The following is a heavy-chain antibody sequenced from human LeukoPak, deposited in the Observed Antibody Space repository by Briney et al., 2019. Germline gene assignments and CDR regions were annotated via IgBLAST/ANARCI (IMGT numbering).Heavy chain of an antibody. CDR2: INPHNAGT. J-gene: IGHJ6*03. D-gene: IGHD1-1*01. Sequence: ASVKVSCKASGYTFTGYYLHWVRQATGQGLEWMGWINPHNAGTNSAQKFRGRITMTRDTSINTAFMELSSLKPDDTAVYYCARVERNYYYYMDVWGKGTTVTVSS. CDR3: ARVERNYYYYMDV. CDR1: GYTFTGYY. V-gene: IGHV1-2*02.